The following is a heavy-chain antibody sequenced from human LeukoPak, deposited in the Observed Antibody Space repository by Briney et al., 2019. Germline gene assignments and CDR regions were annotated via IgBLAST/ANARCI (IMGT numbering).Heavy chain of an antibody. CDR1: GGSFSGYY. D-gene: IGHD5-24*01. J-gene: IGHJ5*02. Sequence: SSETLSLTCAVYGGSFSGYYWSWIRQPPGKGLEWIGEINHSGSTNYNPSLKSRVTISVDTSKNQFSLKLSSVTAADTAVYYCARGRVFEMAINIVWTRTRGFDPWGQGTLVTVSS. V-gene: IGHV4-34*01. CDR3: ARGRVFEMAINIVWTRTRGFDP. CDR2: INHSGST.